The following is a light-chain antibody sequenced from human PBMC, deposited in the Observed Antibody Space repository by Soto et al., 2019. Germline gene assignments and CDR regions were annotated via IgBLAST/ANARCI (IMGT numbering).Light chain of an antibody. CDR3: QQYGSTPPT. Sequence: DIPMTQSPSFVSASIGDRVTITCRASQNIRFWLAWYQQKPGKAPKSLIRGASTRAAGIPDRFSGNGSGTDFALTLSRLEPEDFGVYHCQQYGSTPPTFGPGTKVEIK. J-gene: IGKJ3*01. V-gene: IGKV1D-16*01. CDR1: QNIRFW. CDR2: GAS.